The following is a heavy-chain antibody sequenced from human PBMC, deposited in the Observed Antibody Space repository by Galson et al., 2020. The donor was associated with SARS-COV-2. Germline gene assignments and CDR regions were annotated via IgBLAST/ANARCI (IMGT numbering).Heavy chain of an antibody. J-gene: IGHJ2*01. CDR1: GFTFSSYA. Sequence: GESLKISCAASGFTFSSYAMHWVRQAPGKGLEWVAVISYDGSNKYYADSVKGRFTISRDNSKNTLYLQMNSLRAEDTAVYYCAREMGWYIDLWGRGTLVTVSS. CDR2: ISYDGSNK. CDR3: AREMGWYIDL. V-gene: IGHV3-30*04.